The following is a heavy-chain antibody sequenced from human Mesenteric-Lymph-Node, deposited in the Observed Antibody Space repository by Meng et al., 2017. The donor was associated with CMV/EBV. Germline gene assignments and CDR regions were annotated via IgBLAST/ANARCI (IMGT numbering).Heavy chain of an antibody. J-gene: IGHJ4*02. CDR3: ARDVVPDY. CDR2: IRSKAYGGTT. CDR1: GFNFGDYA. V-gene: IGHV3-49*04. D-gene: IGHD2-21*01. Sequence: GESLKISCAASGFNFGDYAMSWVRQAPGKGLEWVGFIRSKAYGGTTEYAASVKGTFTISRDDSKSIAYLQMNSLKTEDTAVYYCARDVVPDYWGQGTLVTVSS.